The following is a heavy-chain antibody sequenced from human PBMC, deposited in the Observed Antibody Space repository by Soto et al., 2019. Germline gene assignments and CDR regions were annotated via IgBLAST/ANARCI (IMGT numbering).Heavy chain of an antibody. Sequence: SQTLSLTCAISGDSVSSNSAAWDWIRQSPSRGLEWLGRTYYRSKWDNDYAVAGKSRITINPDTSKNQFSLHLNSVTPEDTAVYFCAREPAGSFDSWGQGTLVTVSS. CDR1: GDSVSSNSAA. CDR2: TYYRSKWDN. CDR3: AREPAGSFDS. V-gene: IGHV6-1*01. D-gene: IGHD3-10*01. J-gene: IGHJ4*02.